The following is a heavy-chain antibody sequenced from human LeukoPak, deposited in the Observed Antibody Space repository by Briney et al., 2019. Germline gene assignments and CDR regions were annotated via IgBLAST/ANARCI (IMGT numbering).Heavy chain of an antibody. CDR3: ATYCSGARCYSGLQY. V-gene: IGHV3-30*03. Sequence: QTGGSLRLSCAASGFTFSTYGMHWVRQPPGKGLEWMAVISDDGNNQYYADSVKGRFTVSRDNSKNTLFLQMNSLRAEDTALYYCATYCSGARCYSGLQYWGQGTLVTVSP. CDR2: ISDDGNNQ. CDR1: GFTFSTYG. D-gene: IGHD2-15*01. J-gene: IGHJ4*02.